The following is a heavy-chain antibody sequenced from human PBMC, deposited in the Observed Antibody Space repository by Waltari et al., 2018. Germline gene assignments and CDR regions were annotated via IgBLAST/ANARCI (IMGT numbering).Heavy chain of an antibody. D-gene: IGHD1-26*01. J-gene: IGHJ4*02. CDR3: AKSRDVWYRGHFDY. CDR1: GFTFSRYA. V-gene: IGHV3-23*01. Sequence: EVQLLESGGGLIQPGGSLGLSCAASGFTFSRYARSWVRQAPGEGLGGVSRISDSSTTTYYADSVKGQFTISSDNSKNTLYLQMTSLRAEDTAVYYCAKSRDVWYRGHFDYWGQGTLVTVSS. CDR2: ISDSSTTT.